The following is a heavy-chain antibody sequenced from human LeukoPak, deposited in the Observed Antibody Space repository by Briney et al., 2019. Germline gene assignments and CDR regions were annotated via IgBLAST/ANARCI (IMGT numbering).Heavy chain of an antibody. CDR1: GYTFTGYY. CDR3: ARDVRWYWVEADY. D-gene: IGHD4-23*01. CDR2: INPNSGGT. Sequence: ASVKVSCKASGYTFTGYYMHWVRQAPGQGLEWMGWINPNSGGTNYAQKFQGRVTMTRDTSISTAYMELSRLRSEDTAVYYCARDVRWYWVEADYWGQGTLVTVSS. V-gene: IGHV1-2*02. J-gene: IGHJ4*02.